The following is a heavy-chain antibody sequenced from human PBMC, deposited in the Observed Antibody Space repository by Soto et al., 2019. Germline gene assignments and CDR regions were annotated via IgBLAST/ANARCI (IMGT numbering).Heavy chain of an antibody. CDR2: INAYTGNT. CDR1: GYTFTTYG. D-gene: IGHD3-10*01. J-gene: IGHJ4*02. V-gene: IGHV1-18*01. Sequence: QVQVVQSGAEVKEPGASVEVACKASGYTFTTYGISWVRQAPGQGLEWIGWINAYTGNTNYAQKVQGRVTMTTDTSTSTAYMELRSLRSDDTAVYYCARFYGSGSFPYDYWVQGTLVTVSS. CDR3: ARFYGSGSFPYDY.